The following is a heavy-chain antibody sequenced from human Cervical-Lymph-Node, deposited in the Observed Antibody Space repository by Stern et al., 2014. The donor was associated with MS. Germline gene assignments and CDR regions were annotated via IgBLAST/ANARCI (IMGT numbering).Heavy chain of an antibody. Sequence: QVQLVESGPGLVKPSETLSLTCTVSGGSFGSYYWSWIRQPPGKGLEWIGFIYDTGSTNYNPSLKSRVPIPVDPPKTQSSLKLISVTAADTAVYYCARQHGDLNFDFWGRGTLVTVSS. J-gene: IGHJ4*02. D-gene: IGHD4-17*01. CDR3: ARQHGDLNFDF. CDR2: IYDTGST. CDR1: GGSFGSYY. V-gene: IGHV4-59*08.